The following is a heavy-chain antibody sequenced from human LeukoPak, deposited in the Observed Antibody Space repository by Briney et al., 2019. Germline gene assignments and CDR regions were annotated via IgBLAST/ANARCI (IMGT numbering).Heavy chain of an antibody. V-gene: IGHV1-18*01. CDR2: TSVYNGNT. CDR3: ARGQQQLVLIDY. D-gene: IGHD6-13*01. Sequence: ASLKVSCKASAYTFTTYGISWVRQAPGQGLEWMGWTSVYNGNTNYAQKLQGRVTMTTDTSTSTAYMELRSLRSDDTAVYYCARGQQQLVLIDYWGQGTLVTVSS. CDR1: AYTFTTYG. J-gene: IGHJ4*02.